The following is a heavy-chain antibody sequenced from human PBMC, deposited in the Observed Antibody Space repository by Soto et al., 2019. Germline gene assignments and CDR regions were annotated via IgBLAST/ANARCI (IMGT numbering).Heavy chain of an antibody. CDR1: GFTFSSYA. Sequence: GGSLRLSCAASGFTFSSYAMHWVRQAPGKGLEWVAVISYDGSNKYYADSVKGRFTISRDNSKNTLYLQMNSLRAEDTAVYYCASGYSYGYLGGKRGYSGYDSSGDYWGQGTLVTVSS. J-gene: IGHJ4*02. CDR3: ASGYSYGYLGGKRGYSGYDSSGDY. CDR2: ISYDGSNK. V-gene: IGHV3-30-3*01. D-gene: IGHD5-12*01.